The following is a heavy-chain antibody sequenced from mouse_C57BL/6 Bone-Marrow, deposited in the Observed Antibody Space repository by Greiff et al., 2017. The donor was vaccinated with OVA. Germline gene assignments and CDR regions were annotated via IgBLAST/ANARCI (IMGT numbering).Heavy chain of an antibody. D-gene: IGHD4-1*01. J-gene: IGHJ2*01. V-gene: IGHV1-26*01. CDR1: GYTFTDYY. CDR3: ARRGFVANWDYG. CDR2: INPNNGGT. Sequence: EVQLHQSGPELVKPGASVKISCKASGYTFTDYYMNWVKQSHGKSLEWIGDINPNNGGTSYNQKFKGKATLTVDKSSSTAYMELRSLTSEDSAVYYCARRGFVANWDYGWGQGTTRTVSS.